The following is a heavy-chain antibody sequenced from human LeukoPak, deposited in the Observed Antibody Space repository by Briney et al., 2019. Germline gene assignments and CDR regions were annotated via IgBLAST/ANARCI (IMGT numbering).Heavy chain of an antibody. V-gene: IGHV3-30-3*01. CDR2: ISYDGSNK. CDR3: ARDKLDIVVVPAARDYYYMDV. D-gene: IGHD2-2*03. CDR1: GFTFSSYA. J-gene: IGHJ6*03. Sequence: PGGSLRLSCAAPGFTFSSYAMDWVRQAPGKGLEWVAVISYDGSNKYYADSVKGRFTISRDNSKNTLYLQMNSLRAEDTAVYYCARDKLDIVVVPAARDYYYMDVWGKGTTVTVSS.